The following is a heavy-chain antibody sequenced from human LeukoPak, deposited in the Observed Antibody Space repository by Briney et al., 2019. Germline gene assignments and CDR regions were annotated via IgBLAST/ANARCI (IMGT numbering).Heavy chain of an antibody. CDR1: GGSISSYY. CDR2: IYYSGSP. J-gene: IGHJ6*02. D-gene: IGHD3-10*01. V-gene: IGHV4-59*01. Sequence: SETLSLTCTVSGGSISSYYWSWIRQPPGKGLEWIGYIYYSGSPNYNPSLKSRVTISVDTSKNQFSLKLSSVTAADTAVYYCARDPMGVGAGYGMDVWGQGTTVTVSS. CDR3: ARDPMGVGAGYGMDV.